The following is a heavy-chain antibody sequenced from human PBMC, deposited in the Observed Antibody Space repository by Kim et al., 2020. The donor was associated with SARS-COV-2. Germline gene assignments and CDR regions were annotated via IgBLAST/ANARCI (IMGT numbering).Heavy chain of an antibody. D-gene: IGHD3-9*01. J-gene: IGHJ4*02. CDR3: AKLVDPSGILTGYFEVRGRLRV. CDR1: GFTFSSYA. CDR2: ISGSGGST. Sequence: GGSLRLSCAASGFTFSSYAMSWVRQAPGKGLEWVSAISGSGGSTYYADSVKGRFTISRDNSKNTLYLQMNSLRAEDTAVYYCAKLVDPSGILTGYFEVRGRLRVWGQGTLVTVSS. V-gene: IGHV3-23*01.